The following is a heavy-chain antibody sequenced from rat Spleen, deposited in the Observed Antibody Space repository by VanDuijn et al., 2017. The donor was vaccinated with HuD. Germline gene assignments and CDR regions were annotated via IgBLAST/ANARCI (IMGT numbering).Heavy chain of an antibody. CDR2: ISSDGGNT. J-gene: IGHJ3*01. Sequence: EVQLVESGGGLVQPGRSMKLSCAASGFTFSNYDMAWVRQAPKKGLEWVATISSDGGNTYYRDSVKGRFTISRDNAKSALYLQMDSLRSEDTATYYCARQDSSYFLYNWFAYWGQGTLVTVSS. CDR3: ARQDSSYFLYNWFAY. D-gene: IGHD1-2*01. V-gene: IGHV5-25*01. CDR1: GFTFSNYD.